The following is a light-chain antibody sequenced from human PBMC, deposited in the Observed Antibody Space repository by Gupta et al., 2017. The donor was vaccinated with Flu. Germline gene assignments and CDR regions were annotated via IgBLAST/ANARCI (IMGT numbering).Light chain of an antibody. CDR1: QSVSSSD. CDR2: GAS. Sequence: EIVLTQSPGTLSLSPGERATHSFRASQSVSSSDLAWYQQKPGQAPRLLIYGASSRATGIPDRFSGSGSGTDFTLTIIRLEPEDFAVYYCQQYGSSPQTFGQGTKVEIK. V-gene: IGKV3-20*01. CDR3: QQYGSSPQT. J-gene: IGKJ1*01.